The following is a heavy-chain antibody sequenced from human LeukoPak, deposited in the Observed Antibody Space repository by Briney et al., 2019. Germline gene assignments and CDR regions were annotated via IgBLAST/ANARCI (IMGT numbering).Heavy chain of an antibody. V-gene: IGHV3-23*01. CDR1: GITFRIYA. D-gene: IGHD3-22*01. Sequence: GGSLRLSCAGSGITFRIYAMTWVRQAPGKGLEGVSAISGSGSMTYYADSVKGRFTISRDKYNNTLYLQMNSLRAEDTALYYCAKTGDYFDSTDYYRPDAFDIWGQGTMVTVSS. CDR3: AKTGDYFDSTDYYRPDAFDI. CDR2: ISGSGSMT. J-gene: IGHJ3*02.